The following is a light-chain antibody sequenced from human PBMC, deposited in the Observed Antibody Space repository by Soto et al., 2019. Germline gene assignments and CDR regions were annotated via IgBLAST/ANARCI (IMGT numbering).Light chain of an antibody. V-gene: IGKV1-39*01. CDR3: QQTFGTSVT. Sequence: DIQMTQSPSSLSASVGDRVSITCRASQTIGPYLNWYQQKPGKAPRLLIYATSGLQSGVPSRFSGSQSGTDFTLTISSLHPEDFATYYCQQTFGTSVTFGPGTKVDIK. CDR1: QTIGPY. J-gene: IGKJ1*01. CDR2: ATS.